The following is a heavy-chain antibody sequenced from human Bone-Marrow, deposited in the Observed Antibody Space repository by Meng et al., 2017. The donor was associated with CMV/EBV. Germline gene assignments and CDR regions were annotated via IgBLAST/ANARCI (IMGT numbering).Heavy chain of an antibody. CDR1: GFTFSTYW. J-gene: IGHJ5*02. V-gene: IGHV3-74*01. D-gene: IGHD2-2*01. Sequence: GGSLRLSCAASGFTFSTYWMHWVRQAPGKGLVWVSRIKSDGGSTSYAAFVKGRFTISRDNANNTFDLQMNNLRAEDTAVYYWARGAGSDQLPWFDPWGQGTLVTVSS. CDR2: IKSDGGST. CDR3: ARGAGSDQLPWFDP.